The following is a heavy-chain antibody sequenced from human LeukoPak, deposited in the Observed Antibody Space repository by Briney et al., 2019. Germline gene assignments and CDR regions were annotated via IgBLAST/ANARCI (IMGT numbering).Heavy chain of an antibody. CDR3: ARSNPPTSRYYYDSSGTNWFDP. V-gene: IGHV5-51*01. CDR2: IYPGDSDT. J-gene: IGHJ5*02. Sequence: GESLKISCKGSGYSFTSYWIGWVRQMPGKGLEWMGIIYPGDSDTRYSPSFQGQVTISADKSISTAYLQWSSLRSEDTAVYYCARSNPPTSRYYYDSSGTNWFDPWGQGTLVTVSS. CDR1: GYSFTSYW. D-gene: IGHD3-22*01.